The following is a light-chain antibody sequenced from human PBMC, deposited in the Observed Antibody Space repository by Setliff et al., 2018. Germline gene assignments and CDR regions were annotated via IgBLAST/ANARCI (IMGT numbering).Light chain of an antibody. CDR3: SSYTTSTTLV. CDR1: GSDVGGYNY. V-gene: IGLV2-14*01. J-gene: IGLJ3*02. Sequence: LTQPASVSGSPGQSITFSCTGTGSDVGGYNYVSWYQQHPGKAPKLMIYDVSERPSGVSNRFSGSKSGNTASLTISGLQAEDEADYYCSSYTTSTTLVFGGGTKVTVL. CDR2: DVS.